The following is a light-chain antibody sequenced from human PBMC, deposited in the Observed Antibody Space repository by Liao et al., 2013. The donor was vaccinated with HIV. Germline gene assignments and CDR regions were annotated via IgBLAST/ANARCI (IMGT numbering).Light chain of an antibody. Sequence: SYELTQPPSVSVSPGQTVSITCSGVKLGDKYVCWYQQKPGQSPVVVIYEDNKRPSGIPERFSGSNSGNTATLTISGTQALDEADYYCQAWDSSTGVFGTGTKVTVL. CDR2: EDN. CDR3: QAWDSSTGV. V-gene: IGLV3-1*01. J-gene: IGLJ1*01. CDR1: KLGDKY.